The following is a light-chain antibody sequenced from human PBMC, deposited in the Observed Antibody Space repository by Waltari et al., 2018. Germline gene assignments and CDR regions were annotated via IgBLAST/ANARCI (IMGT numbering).Light chain of an antibody. CDR3: SSYASSSTYV. J-gene: IGLJ1*01. CDR1: SSDIGGYNY. V-gene: IGLV2-14*01. CDR2: DVT. Sequence: QSALTQPASESGSPGQSIIISCTGPSSDIGGYNYVSWYQQYPGKAPKLMIYDVTNRPSGISNRFSGSKSGNTASLTISGLQGEDEADYYCSSYASSSTYVFGTGTKVTVL.